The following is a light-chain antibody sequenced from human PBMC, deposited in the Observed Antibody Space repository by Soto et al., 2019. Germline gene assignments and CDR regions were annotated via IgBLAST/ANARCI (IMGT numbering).Light chain of an antibody. CDR2: AAS. Sequence: AIQMTQSPSSLSASVGDRVTITCRASQGIRNDLGWYQKKPEKAPELLIYAASSLRSGVPSRFSGTGSGTDFTLTSSSLQPEDFATYYCLQDHNYPLTFGGGTKVEIK. V-gene: IGKV1-6*01. J-gene: IGKJ4*01. CDR3: LQDHNYPLT. CDR1: QGIRND.